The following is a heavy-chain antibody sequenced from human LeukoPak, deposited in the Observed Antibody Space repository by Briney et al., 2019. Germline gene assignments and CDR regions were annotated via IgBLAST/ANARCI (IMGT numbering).Heavy chain of an antibody. Sequence: SETLSLTCAVYGGSFSGYYWSWIRRPPGKGLEWIGEINHSGSTNYNPSLKSRVTISVDTSKNQFSLKLSSVTAADTAVYYCARGSGEAWEVLWDWGQGNLVTVSS. CDR3: ARGSGEAWEVLWD. V-gene: IGHV4-34*01. CDR1: GGSFSGYY. D-gene: IGHD3-10*01. J-gene: IGHJ4*02. CDR2: INHSGST.